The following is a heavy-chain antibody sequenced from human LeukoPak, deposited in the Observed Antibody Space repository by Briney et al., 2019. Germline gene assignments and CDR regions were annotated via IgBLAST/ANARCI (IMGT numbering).Heavy chain of an antibody. D-gene: IGHD6-19*01. CDR1: GYTFTSYG. J-gene: IGHJ4*02. Sequence: GASVKVSCKASGYTFTSYGIGWVRQAPGQGLEWMGWISAYNGNTNYAQKLQGRVTMTTDTSTSTAYMELRSLRSDDTAVYYCARVVIAVAGTYYFDYWGQGTLVTVSS. CDR3: ARVVIAVAGTYYFDY. CDR2: ISAYNGNT. V-gene: IGHV1-18*01.